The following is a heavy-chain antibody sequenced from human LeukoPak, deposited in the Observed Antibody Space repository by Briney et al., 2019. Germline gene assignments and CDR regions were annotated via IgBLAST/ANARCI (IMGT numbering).Heavy chain of an antibody. V-gene: IGHV1-24*01. CDR1: GYTLTELS. D-gene: IGHD2-21*02. CDR2: FDPEDDET. J-gene: IGHJ2*01. CDR3: ATAAYCGGDCYPDWYFDL. Sequence: ASVKVSCKVSGYTLTELSMHWVRQAPGKGLEWMGGFDPEDDETIYAQKFQGRVTMTEDTSTDTAYMELSSLRSEDTAVYYCATAAYCGGDCYPDWYFDLWGRGTLVTVSS.